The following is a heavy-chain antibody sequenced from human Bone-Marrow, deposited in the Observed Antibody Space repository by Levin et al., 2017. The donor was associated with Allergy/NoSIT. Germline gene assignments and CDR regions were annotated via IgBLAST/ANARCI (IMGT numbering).Heavy chain of an antibody. J-gene: IGHJ4*02. CDR1: GFTVSNNY. Sequence: GGSLRLSCAASGFTVSNNYMSWVRQAPGKGLEWVSLIYSRGGTNYADSVKGRFTISRDSSKNTLYLQMNSLRAEDTAVYYCTCGPSGVRSWGQGTLVTVSS. CDR3: TCGPSGVRS. D-gene: IGHD6-25*01. V-gene: IGHV3-53*01. CDR2: IYSRGGT.